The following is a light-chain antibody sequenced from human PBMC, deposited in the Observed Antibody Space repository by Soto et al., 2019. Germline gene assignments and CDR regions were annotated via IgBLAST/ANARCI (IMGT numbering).Light chain of an antibody. Sequence: EIVLTQSPAILSLSPGERATLSCRASQSVSSFLAWYQQKPGQAPRLLIYDASNRATGIPARFSGSGSGTEFTLTISSLEPEDVAVYYCQQRSNWPPGVTFGPGTKVDIK. V-gene: IGKV3-11*01. CDR1: QSVSSF. CDR3: QQRSNWPPGVT. CDR2: DAS. J-gene: IGKJ3*01.